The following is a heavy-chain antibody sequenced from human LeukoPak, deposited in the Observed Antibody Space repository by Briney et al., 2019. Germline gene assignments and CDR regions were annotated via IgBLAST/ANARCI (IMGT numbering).Heavy chain of an antibody. V-gene: IGHV4-61*02. CDR1: GASVSSVSYY. D-gene: IGHD2-15*01. J-gene: IGHJ4*02. CDR2: VYTSGST. Sequence: SQTLSLTCTVSGASVSSVSYYGSWIRQPAGKGLEWIGRVYTSGSTNYNPSLKSRVTISVDTSKNQFSLKLSSVTAADTAVYYCARDFPTYCTGGSCYGGNNDYWGQGTLVTVSS. CDR3: ARDFPTYCTGGSCYGGNNDY.